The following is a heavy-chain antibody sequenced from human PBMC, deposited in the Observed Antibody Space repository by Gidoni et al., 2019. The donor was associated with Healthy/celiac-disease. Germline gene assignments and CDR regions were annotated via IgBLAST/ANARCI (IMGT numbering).Heavy chain of an antibody. D-gene: IGHD5-18*01. V-gene: IGHV4-59*08. CDR1: GDSISSYY. CDR2: IYYSGST. Sequence: QVQLQESGPGLVKPSATLSLTCTVSGDSISSYYWSWIRQPPGKGLEWIGYIYYSGSTNYNPSLKSRVTISVDTSKNQFSLKLSSVTAADTAVYYCARGYSYGSYYYYYYMDVWGKGTTVTVSS. J-gene: IGHJ6*03. CDR3: ARGYSYGSYYYYYYMDV.